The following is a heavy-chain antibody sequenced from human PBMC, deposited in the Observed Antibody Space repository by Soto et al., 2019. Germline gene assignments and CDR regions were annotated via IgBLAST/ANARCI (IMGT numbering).Heavy chain of an antibody. Sequence: GGSLRLSCAASGFTFDDYAMHWVRQAPGKGLEWVSGISWNSGSIGYADSVKGRFTISRDNAKNSLYLQMNSLKASDTAMYYCARHRSDSRDWSRQTYYYYYYDMDVWGQGTTVTVSS. J-gene: IGHJ6*02. D-gene: IGHD3-9*01. CDR2: ISWNSGSI. V-gene: IGHV3-9*01. CDR3: ARHRSDSRDWSRQTYYYYYYDMDV. CDR1: GFTFDDYA.